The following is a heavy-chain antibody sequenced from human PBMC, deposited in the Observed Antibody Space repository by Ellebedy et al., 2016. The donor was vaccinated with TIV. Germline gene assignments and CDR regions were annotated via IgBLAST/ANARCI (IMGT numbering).Heavy chain of an antibody. CDR3: AKGAPRDGFTFGGIIVFFYFDY. V-gene: IGHV3-23*01. CDR1: GFTFSNYA. J-gene: IGHJ4*02. D-gene: IGHD3-16*02. Sequence: GESLKISCAASGFTFSNYAMSWVRLAPGRGLEWDSTINGRGTSTYYADSVKGRIAISRDNSRNTLFLQMSSLRPEDTALYYCAKGAPRDGFTFGGIIVFFYFDYWGQGSLVTVSS. CDR2: INGRGTST.